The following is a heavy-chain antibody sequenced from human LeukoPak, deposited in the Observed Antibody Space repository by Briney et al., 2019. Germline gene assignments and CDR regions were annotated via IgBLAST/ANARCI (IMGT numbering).Heavy chain of an antibody. J-gene: IGHJ6*03. Sequence: GGSLRLSCAASGFTFSSYWMSWVRQAPGKGLEWVSSITSSSSYIYYADSVKGRFTISRDNAKNSLYLQMNSLRAEDTAVYYCARGQPHWKAPYYYYMDVWGKGTTVTVSS. CDR2: ITSSSSYI. CDR1: GFTFSSYW. D-gene: IGHD1-1*01. V-gene: IGHV3-21*01. CDR3: ARGQPHWKAPYYYYMDV.